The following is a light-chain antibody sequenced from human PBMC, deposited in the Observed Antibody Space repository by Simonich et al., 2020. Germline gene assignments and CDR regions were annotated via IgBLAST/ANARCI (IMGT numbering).Light chain of an antibody. CDR3: QQYNNWPLYT. J-gene: IGKJ2*01. CDR2: GAS. Sequence: EIVMTQSPATLSVSPGERATLSCRASQSVSSNLAWYQQKPGQAPRLLISGASTRATVIPARFSGSGSGTEFTLTISSMQSEDFAVYYCQQYNNWPLYTFGQGTKLEIK. CDR1: QSVSSN. V-gene: IGKV3-15*01.